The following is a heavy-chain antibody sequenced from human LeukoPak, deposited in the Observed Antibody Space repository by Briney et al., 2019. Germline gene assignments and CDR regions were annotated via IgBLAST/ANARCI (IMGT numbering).Heavy chain of an antibody. CDR2: IYYSGST. V-gene: IGHV4-61*01. D-gene: IGHD1-20*01. CDR3: ARSDITGTTYYYYGMDV. J-gene: IGHJ6*02. Sequence: SETLSLTCTVSGGSVSSGSYYCSWIRQPPGKGLEWIGYIYYSGSTNYNPSLKSRVTISVDTSKNQFSLKLSSVTAADTAVYYCARSDITGTTYYYYGMDVWGQGTTVTVSS. CDR1: GGSVSSGSYY.